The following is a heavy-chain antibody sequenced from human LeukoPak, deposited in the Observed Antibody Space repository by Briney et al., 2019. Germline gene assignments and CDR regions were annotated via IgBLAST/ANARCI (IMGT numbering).Heavy chain of an antibody. Sequence: GGSLRLSCAASGFTFSSYAMHWVRQAPGKGLEWVAVISYDGSNKYYADSVKGRFTISRDNSKNTLYLQMNSLRAEDTAVYYCAGDGPSRQWLLLSYYYYYMDVWGKGTTVTVSS. V-gene: IGHV3-30*01. CDR2: ISYDGSNK. CDR3: AGDGPSRQWLLLSYYYYYMDV. CDR1: GFTFSSYA. D-gene: IGHD3-22*01. J-gene: IGHJ6*03.